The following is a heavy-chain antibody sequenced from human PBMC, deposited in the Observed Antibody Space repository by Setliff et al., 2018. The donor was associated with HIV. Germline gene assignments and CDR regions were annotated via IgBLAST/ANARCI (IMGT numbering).Heavy chain of an antibody. V-gene: IGHV3-7*04. D-gene: IGHD3-10*01. CDR1: RFIFTDCY. J-gene: IGHJ6*03. CDR3: ARAMNHYGSGTFEYYYYMDV. Sequence: PGGSLRLSCEASRFIFTDCYVNWVRQCPGKGLEWVANIQQHGSEIHYVASVEGRFTISRDNAKKSMYLQMNSLRGEDTAVYYCARAMNHYGSGTFEYYYYMDVWGKGTTVTVSS. CDR2: IQQHGSEI.